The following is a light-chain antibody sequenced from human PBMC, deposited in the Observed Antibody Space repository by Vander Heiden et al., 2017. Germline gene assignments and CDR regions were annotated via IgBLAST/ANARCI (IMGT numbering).Light chain of an antibody. J-gene: IGKJ3*01. CDR3: QKYNSAPFT. CDR1: QGISNY. V-gene: IGKV1-27*01. CDR2: AVS. Sequence: DIQITQSPSSLSASVGDRVTITCRASQGISNYLASYQQKPWKVPKLLIYAVSTLQSGVPSTLPGCGSRSDFTLTISSLQPEDVATYYCQKYNSAPFTFGHGTKLDIK.